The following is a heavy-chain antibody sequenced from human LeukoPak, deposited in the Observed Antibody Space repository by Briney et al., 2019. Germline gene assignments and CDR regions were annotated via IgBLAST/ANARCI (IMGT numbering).Heavy chain of an antibody. Sequence: SRTLSLTCTVSGGSISSGGYYWSWIRQHPGKGLEWIGYIYYSGSTYYNPSLKSRVTISVDTSKNQFSLKLSSVTAADTAVYYCASGPRNWFDPWGQGTLVTVSS. CDR3: ASGPRNWFDP. J-gene: IGHJ5*02. V-gene: IGHV4-31*03. CDR2: IYYSGST. CDR1: GGSISSGGYY.